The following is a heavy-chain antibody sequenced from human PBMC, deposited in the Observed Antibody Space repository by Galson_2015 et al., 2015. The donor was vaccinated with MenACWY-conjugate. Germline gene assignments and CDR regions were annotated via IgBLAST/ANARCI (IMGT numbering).Heavy chain of an antibody. CDR3: ARHPPGGRGMDV. CDR1: GYNFITYW. CDR2: ISPGASET. Sequence: QSGAEVKKPGESLQISCKGSGYNFITYWIGWVRQLPGKGLEWMGLISPGASETRYSPPFQGQVTISADKSISTAYVQWDSLQASDTAMYYCARHPPGGRGMDVWGQGTTVTVSS. J-gene: IGHJ6*02. V-gene: IGHV5-51*01. D-gene: IGHD1-26*01.